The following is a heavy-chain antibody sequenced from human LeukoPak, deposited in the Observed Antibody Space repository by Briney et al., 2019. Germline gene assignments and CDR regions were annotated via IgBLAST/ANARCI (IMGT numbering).Heavy chain of an antibody. D-gene: IGHD4-17*01. J-gene: IGHJ5*01. Sequence: GESLKISCGASGFTFSSYGMHWVRQAPGKGLEWVAFIRYDGSTKNYADSVKGRFTISRDNSKNTLYLQMNSLRGEDTAVYYCAKVYEYGDNDWFDSWGQGTLVTVSS. CDR2: IRYDGSTK. CDR3: AKVYEYGDNDWFDS. CDR1: GFTFSSYG. V-gene: IGHV3-30*02.